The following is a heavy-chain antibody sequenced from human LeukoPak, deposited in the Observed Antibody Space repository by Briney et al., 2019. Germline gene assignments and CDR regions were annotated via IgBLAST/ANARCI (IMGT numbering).Heavy chain of an antibody. CDR2: INPSRGST. V-gene: IGHV1-46*01. D-gene: IGHD3-10*01. CDR3: ARGEGLLWFGELSDY. CDR1: GYTFTSYY. Sequence: ASLKVSCKASGYTFTSYYMHWVRQAPVQGLEWSGIINPSRGSTSYAHKFQGTVTMTTDTSPSTVYMELSSLRSEDTAVYYCARGEGLLWFGELSDYWGQGTLVTVSS. J-gene: IGHJ4*02.